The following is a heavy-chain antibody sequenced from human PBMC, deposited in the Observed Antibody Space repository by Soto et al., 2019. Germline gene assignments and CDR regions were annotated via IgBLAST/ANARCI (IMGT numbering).Heavy chain of an antibody. CDR1: GFTFNLYA. CDR2: VSGSGGDA. CDR3: AKGRGYSGYDPLDY. D-gene: IGHD5-12*01. J-gene: IGHJ4*02. Sequence: GGSLRLSCAASGFTFNLYAVSWVRQAPGEGLEWVSTVSGSGGDAFYADSVKGRFTISKDHSKNTVYLQMDSLRAEDTAVYYCAKGRGYSGYDPLDYWGQGTLVTVSS. V-gene: IGHV3-23*01.